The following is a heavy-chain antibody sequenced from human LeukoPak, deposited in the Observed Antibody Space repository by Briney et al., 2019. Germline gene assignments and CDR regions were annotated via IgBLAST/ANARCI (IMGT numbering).Heavy chain of an antibody. CDR1: GFTFSNYA. Sequence: GGSLRLSCVASGFTFSNYAMHWVRQPVGKGLEWVSALTTGGGTYYADSVKGRFTISREDAKNSLYLQMDSLRAEDTAVYYCTRLRGIAAPGGHGAFDVWGQGTMVTVSS. D-gene: IGHD6-6*01. CDR3: TRLRGIAAPGGHGAFDV. CDR2: LTTGGGT. J-gene: IGHJ3*01. V-gene: IGHV3-13*01.